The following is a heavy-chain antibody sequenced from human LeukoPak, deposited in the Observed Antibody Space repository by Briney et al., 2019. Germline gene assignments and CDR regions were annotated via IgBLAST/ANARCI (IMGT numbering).Heavy chain of an antibody. Sequence: PGGSLRLSCAASGFTFSSYWMHWVRQAPGKGLVWVSRINSDGSSTSYADSVKSRFTISRDNAKNTLYLQMNSLRAEDTAVYYCARVPVYRSSGWLRYFDYWGQGTLVTVSS. CDR1: GFTFSSYW. V-gene: IGHV3-74*01. D-gene: IGHD6-19*01. J-gene: IGHJ4*02. CDR2: INSDGSST. CDR3: ARVPVYRSSGWLRYFDY.